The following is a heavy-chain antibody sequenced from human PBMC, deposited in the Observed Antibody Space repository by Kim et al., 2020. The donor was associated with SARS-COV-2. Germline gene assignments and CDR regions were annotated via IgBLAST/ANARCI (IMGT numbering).Heavy chain of an antibody. Sequence: QKFKGRVTITANKSTSTAYMELSSLRSEDTAVYYCARVEYYGSGSCLLDPWGQGTLVTVSS. CDR3: ARVEYYGSGSCLLDP. J-gene: IGHJ5*02. D-gene: IGHD3-10*01. V-gene: IGHV1-69*04.